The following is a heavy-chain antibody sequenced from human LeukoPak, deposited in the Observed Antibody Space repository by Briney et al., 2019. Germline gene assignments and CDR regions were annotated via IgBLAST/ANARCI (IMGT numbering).Heavy chain of an antibody. CDR1: GYTLTELS. CDR3: ATQMVYSSSSGDYDY. CDR2: FDPEDGET. D-gene: IGHD6-6*01. Sequence: ASVKVSCKVSGYTLTELSMHWVRQAPGKGLEWMGGFDPEDGETIYAQKFQGRVTMTEDTSTDTAYMELSSLRSEDTAVYYCATQMVYSSSSGDYDYWGQGTLVTVSS. V-gene: IGHV1-24*01. J-gene: IGHJ4*02.